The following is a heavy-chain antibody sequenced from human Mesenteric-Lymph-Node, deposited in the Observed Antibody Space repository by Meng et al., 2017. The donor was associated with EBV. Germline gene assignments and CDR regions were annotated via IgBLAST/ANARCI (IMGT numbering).Heavy chain of an antibody. CDR2: INTNTGNP. CDR1: GYTFTTYA. V-gene: IGHV7-4-1*02. D-gene: IGHD3-22*01. Sequence: QWQLVQSGSELKKPGASVKVSCKASGYTFTTYAMNWVRQAPGQGLEWMGWINTNTGNPTYAQGFTGRFVFSLDTSLSTAYLQINSLKAGDTAVYYCARETSSGYPDYWGQGTLVTVSS. CDR3: ARETSSGYPDY. J-gene: IGHJ4*02.